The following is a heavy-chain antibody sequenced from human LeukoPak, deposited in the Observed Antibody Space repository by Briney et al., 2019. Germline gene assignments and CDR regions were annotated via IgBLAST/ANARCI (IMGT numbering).Heavy chain of an antibody. CDR3: ARDGPTVTTTGDYYYMDV. J-gene: IGHJ6*03. Sequence: ASVKVSCKASGGTFSSYAISWVRQAPGQGLEWMGGIIPIFGTANYAQKSQGRVTITADESTSTAYMELSSLRSEDTTVYYCARDGPTVTTTGDYYYMDVWGKGTTVTVSS. D-gene: IGHD4-11*01. CDR2: IIPIFGTA. CDR1: GGTFSSYA. V-gene: IGHV1-69*01.